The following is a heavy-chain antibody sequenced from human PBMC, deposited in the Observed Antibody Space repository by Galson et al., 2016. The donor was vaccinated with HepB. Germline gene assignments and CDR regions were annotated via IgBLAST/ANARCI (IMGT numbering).Heavy chain of an antibody. J-gene: IGHJ4*02. CDR1: GYTFPXYD. V-gene: IGHV1-18*01. CDR3: ARGGASVSFDY. Sequence: SVKVSCKASGYTFPXYDISWVRQAXXXGLXXMGWIXTNXGXANXAQKHQGRVTMTTDTSTSTADMELRSLRSDDTAVYYCARGGASVSFDYWGQGTLVTVSS. CDR2: IXTNXGXA.